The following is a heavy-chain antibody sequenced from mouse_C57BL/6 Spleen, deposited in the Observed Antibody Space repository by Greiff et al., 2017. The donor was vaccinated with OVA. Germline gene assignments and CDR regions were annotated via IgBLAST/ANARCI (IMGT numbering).Heavy chain of an antibody. J-gene: IGHJ3*01. CDR1: GYTFTSYT. CDR2: IIPSSGYT. CDR3: AREGDYGHLGAFAY. Sequence: VQLQQSGAELVRPGASVKMSCKASGYTFTSYTMHWVKQRPGQGLEWIGYIIPSSGYTKYNQKFKDKATLTADKSSSTAYMQLSSLTSDDSAVDYCAREGDYGHLGAFAYWGQGTLVTVSA. D-gene: IGHD1-1*02. V-gene: IGHV1-4*01.